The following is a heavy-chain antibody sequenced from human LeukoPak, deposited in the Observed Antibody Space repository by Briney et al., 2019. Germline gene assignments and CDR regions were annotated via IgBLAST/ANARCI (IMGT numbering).Heavy chain of an antibody. V-gene: IGHV1-46*01. J-gene: IGHJ4*02. CDR1: GYTFTSYY. CDR2: INPSGGST. D-gene: IGHD3-10*01. Sequence: ASVKVSCKASGYTFTSYYMHWVRQAPRQGLEWMGIINPSGGSTSYAQKFQGRVNITRDTSTSTVYMELSSLRSEDAAVYYWARDLGGYGSGRRFDYWGQGTLVTVSS. CDR3: ARDLGGYGSGRRFDY.